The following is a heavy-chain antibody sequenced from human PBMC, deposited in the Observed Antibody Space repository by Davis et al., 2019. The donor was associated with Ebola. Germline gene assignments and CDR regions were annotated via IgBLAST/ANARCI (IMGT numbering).Heavy chain of an antibody. J-gene: IGHJ3*01. Sequence: AASVKVSCKASGYTFTSYAMHWVRQAPGQRLEWMGWINAGNGNTKYSQKFQGRVTMTTDTSTSTAYMELRSLRSDDTAMYYCARILGTIYDYWGQGTMVTVSS. V-gene: IGHV1-3*01. D-gene: IGHD1-26*01. CDR1: GYTFTSYA. CDR2: INAGNGNT. CDR3: ARILGTIYDY.